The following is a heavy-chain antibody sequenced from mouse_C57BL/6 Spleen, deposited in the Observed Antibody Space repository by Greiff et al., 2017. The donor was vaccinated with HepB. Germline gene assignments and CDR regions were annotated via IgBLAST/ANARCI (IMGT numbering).Heavy chain of an antibody. J-gene: IGHJ2*01. CDR2: IYPGDGDT. V-gene: IGHV1-82*01. CDR3: ARERTGSFDY. Sequence: VQLQQSGPELVKPGASVKISCKASGYAFSSSWMNWVKQRPGKGLEWIGRIYPGDGDTNYNGKFKGKATLTADKSSSTAYMQLSSLTSEDSAVYFCARERTGSFDYWGQGTTLTVSS. CDR1: GYAFSSSW. D-gene: IGHD4-1*01.